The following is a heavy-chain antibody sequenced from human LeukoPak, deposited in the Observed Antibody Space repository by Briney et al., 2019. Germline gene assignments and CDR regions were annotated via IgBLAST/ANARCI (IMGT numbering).Heavy chain of an antibody. J-gene: IGHJ6*03. D-gene: IGHD2-2*01. CDR1: GFTFSGYE. CDR3: ARVFCSTTSCFRNYNYMDV. Sequence: GGSLRLSCAVSGFTFSGYEMNWVRQAPGKGLGWVSYISNSGRTLYYADSVKGLFTISRDNAKNSLYLQMNSLRAEDTGVYYCARVFCSTTSCFRNYNYMDVWGKGTTVTVSS. CDR2: ISNSGRTL. V-gene: IGHV3-48*03.